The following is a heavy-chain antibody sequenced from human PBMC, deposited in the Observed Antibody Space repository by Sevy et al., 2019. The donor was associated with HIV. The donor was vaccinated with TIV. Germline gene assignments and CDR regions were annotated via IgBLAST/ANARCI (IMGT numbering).Heavy chain of an antibody. V-gene: IGHV3-74*01. D-gene: IGHD2-21*02. CDR2: INSDGSST. J-gene: IGHJ4*02. CDR1: GFTFSSYW. Sequence: GGSLRLSCAASGFTFSSYWMHWVRQAPGKGLVWVSRINSDGSSTNYADSVKGRFTISRDNAKNTLYLQMNSLRAEDTAVYYCARAAYCGGDCYLYYFDYWGQGTLVTVSS. CDR3: ARAAYCGGDCYLYYFDY.